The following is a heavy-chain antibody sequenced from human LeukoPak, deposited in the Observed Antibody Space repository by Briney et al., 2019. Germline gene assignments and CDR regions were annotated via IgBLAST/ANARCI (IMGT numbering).Heavy chain of an antibody. Sequence: GGSLRLSCAASGFTFSSYSMNWVRQAPGKGLEWVSSISSSSSYIYYADSVKGRFTISRDDAKNSLYLQMNSLRAEDTAVYYCARLAAAGYRGRFDPWGQGTLVTVSS. CDR1: GFTFSSYS. CDR2: ISSSSSYI. V-gene: IGHV3-21*01. CDR3: ARLAAAGYRGRFDP. J-gene: IGHJ5*02. D-gene: IGHD6-13*01.